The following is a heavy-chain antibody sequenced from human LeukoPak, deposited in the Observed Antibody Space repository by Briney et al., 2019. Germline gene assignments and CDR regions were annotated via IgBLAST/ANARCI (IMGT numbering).Heavy chain of an antibody. CDR2: IYTSGST. V-gene: IGHV4-4*07. D-gene: IGHD6-19*01. CDR3: ARGKVVAGTPGQNSWDY. Sequence: SETLSLTCTVSGGSISTYYWNWIRQPAGKELEWIGRIYTSGSTNYNPSLKSRVTMSVDTSKNQFSLKLSSVTAADTAVYYCARGKVVAGTPGQNSWDYWGQGTLVTVSS. CDR1: GGSISTYY. J-gene: IGHJ4*02.